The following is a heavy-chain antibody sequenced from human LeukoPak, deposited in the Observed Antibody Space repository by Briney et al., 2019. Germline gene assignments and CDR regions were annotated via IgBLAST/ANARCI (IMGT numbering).Heavy chain of an antibody. J-gene: IGHJ4*02. D-gene: IGHD1-1*01. CDR3: ARENGGY. V-gene: IGHV4-34*01. CDR2: INHSGST. Sequence: SETLSLTCAVYGGSFRGYYWSWIRQPPGKGLEWIGEINHSGSTNYNPSLKSRVTISVDTSKNQFSLKLSSVTAADTAVYYCARENGGYWGQGTLVTVSS. CDR1: GGSFRGYY.